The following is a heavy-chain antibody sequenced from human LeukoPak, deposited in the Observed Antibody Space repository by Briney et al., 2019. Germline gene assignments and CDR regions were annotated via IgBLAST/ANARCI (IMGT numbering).Heavy chain of an antibody. CDR1: GGSISSYY. CDR3: ARAARSDNYYYMDV. Sequence: PSETLSLTCTVSGGSISSYYWSWIRQPPGKGLEWIGYIYYSGSANYHPSLKSRVTISVDTSKNQFSLKLSSVTAADTAVYYCARAARSDNYYYMDVWGKGTTVTVSS. CDR2: IYYSGSA. D-gene: IGHD3-3*01. V-gene: IGHV4-59*12. J-gene: IGHJ6*03.